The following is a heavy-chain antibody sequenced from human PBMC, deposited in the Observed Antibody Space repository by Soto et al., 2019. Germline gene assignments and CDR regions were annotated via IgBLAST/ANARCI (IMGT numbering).Heavy chain of an antibody. CDR2: ISGSGGST. CDR1: GCTFGSYA. J-gene: IGHJ6*03. Sequence: VGSLRLSCAASGCTFGSYARSWVRQAPGKGLEWVSAISGSGGSTYYADSVKGRFTISRDNSKNTLYLQMNSLRAEDTAVYYCAKAEAYYYHYMDVWGKGTTVTVSS. V-gene: IGHV3-23*01. CDR3: AKAEAYYYHYMDV.